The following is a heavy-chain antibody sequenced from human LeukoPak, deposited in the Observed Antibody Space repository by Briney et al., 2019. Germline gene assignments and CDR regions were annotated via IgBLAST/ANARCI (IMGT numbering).Heavy chain of an antibody. CDR2: INHSGST. J-gene: IGHJ4*02. D-gene: IGHD2-2*01. V-gene: IGHV4-34*01. CDR3: ARSAWYCSSTSCYLDY. CDR1: GGSFSGYY. Sequence: PSETLSLTCAVYGGSFSGYYWSWIRQPPGKGLEWIGEINHSGSTNYNPSLKSRVTISVDTSKTQFSLRLSSVTAADTAVYYCARSAWYCSSTSCYLDYWGQGTLVTVSS.